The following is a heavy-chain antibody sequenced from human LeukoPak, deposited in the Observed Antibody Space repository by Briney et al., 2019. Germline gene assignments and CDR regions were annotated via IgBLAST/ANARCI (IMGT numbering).Heavy chain of an antibody. J-gene: IGHJ4*02. CDR2: ISAYNGNT. Sequence: GASVKVSCKASGYTFTSYGISWVRQAPGQGLEWMGWISAYNGNTNYAQKLQGRVTMTTDTSTSTAYMELRSLRSDDTAVYYCATDGPGPNSYLNDYWGQGTLVTVSS. D-gene: IGHD1-26*01. CDR3: ATDGPGPNSYLNDY. V-gene: IGHV1-18*01. CDR1: GYTFTSYG.